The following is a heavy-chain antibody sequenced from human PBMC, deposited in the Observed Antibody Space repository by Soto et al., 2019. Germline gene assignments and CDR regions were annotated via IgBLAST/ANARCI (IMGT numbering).Heavy chain of an antibody. J-gene: IGHJ4*02. CDR3: ARAAPRGYYKFGTGGDY. Sequence: QVQLVQSGAEVKKPGASVKVSCKAPGYTFTSYDINWVRQATGQGLEWMGWMNPNSGNTGYAQKFQGRVTMTRNTSISTAYMELSSLRSEDTAVYYCARAAPRGYYKFGTGGDYWGQGTLVTVSS. CDR2: MNPNSGNT. CDR1: GYTFTSYD. D-gene: IGHD3-9*01. V-gene: IGHV1-8*01.